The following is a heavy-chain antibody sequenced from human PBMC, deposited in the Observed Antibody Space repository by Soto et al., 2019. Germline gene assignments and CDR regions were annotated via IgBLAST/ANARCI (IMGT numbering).Heavy chain of an antibody. Sequence: QVQLVQSGAEVKKPGASVKVSCKASGYTFTNYYIRWVRQAHGQGLEWMGWIDGDSGDTKDAQKFQGWVTMTRDTSINTAYMELSTLTSHDTAVYYCARTPNNGRAGVYGMDVWGQGTTVTVSS. D-gene: IGHD2-8*01. V-gene: IGHV1-2*04. CDR2: IDGDSGDT. J-gene: IGHJ6*02. CDR3: ARTPNNGRAGVYGMDV. CDR1: GYTFTNYY.